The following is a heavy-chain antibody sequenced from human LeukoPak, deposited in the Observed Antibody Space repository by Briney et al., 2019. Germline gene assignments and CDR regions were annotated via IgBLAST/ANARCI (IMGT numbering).Heavy chain of an antibody. V-gene: IGHV3-43*02. J-gene: IGHJ4*02. Sequence: GGSLRLSCAASGFTFDDYAMHWVRQAPGKGLEWVSLISGDGGSTYYADSVKGRFTISRDNSKNSLYLQMNSPRTEDTALYYCAKVLGYYDSSGYYQEGGFDYWGQGTLVTVSS. D-gene: IGHD3-22*01. CDR3: AKVLGYYDSSGYYQEGGFDY. CDR2: ISGDGGST. CDR1: GFTFDDYA.